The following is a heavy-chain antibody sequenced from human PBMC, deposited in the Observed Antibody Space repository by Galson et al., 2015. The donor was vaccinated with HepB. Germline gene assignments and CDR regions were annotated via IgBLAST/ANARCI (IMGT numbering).Heavy chain of an antibody. CDR3: ARPPVGYNGSGTPLYYFDL. V-gene: IGHV3-21*01. J-gene: IGHJ4*02. CDR2: ISGRRTYI. CDR1: GFNFRNYS. Sequence: SLRPSCAGSGFNFRNYSMNWVRQAPGKGLEWVSSISGRRTYIYYADSVKGRFTISRDNAKNLLYLQMHTLRAEDTAVYFCARPPVGYNGSGTPLYYFDLWGQGTLVSVSS. D-gene: IGHD3-10*01.